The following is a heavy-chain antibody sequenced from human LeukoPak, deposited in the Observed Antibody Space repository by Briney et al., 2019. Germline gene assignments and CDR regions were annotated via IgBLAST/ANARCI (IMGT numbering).Heavy chain of an antibody. D-gene: IGHD3-9*01. J-gene: IGHJ4*02. CDR2: INPNSGGT. Sequence: ASVKVSCKASGYTFTGYYMHWVRQAPGQGLEWMGWINPNSGGTNYAQQFQGRVTLTRDTSISTAYMELSRLRSDDTAVYYCARDLSDTPDYDILTGYYGGTFDYWGQGTLVTVSS. CDR3: ARDLSDTPDYDILTGYYGGTFDY. CDR1: GYTFTGYY. V-gene: IGHV1-2*02.